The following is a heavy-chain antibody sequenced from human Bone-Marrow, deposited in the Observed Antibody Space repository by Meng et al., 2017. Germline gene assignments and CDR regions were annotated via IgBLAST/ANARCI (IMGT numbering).Heavy chain of an antibody. J-gene: IGHJ4*02. D-gene: IGHD4-17*01. Sequence: SLKISCAASGFTFDDYAMHWVRQAPGKGLEWVSGISWNSGSIGYADSAKGRFTISRDNAKNSLYLQMNSLRAEDTALYYCAKALDYAFDYWGQGTLVTVSS. V-gene: IGHV3-9*01. CDR2: ISWNSGSI. CDR3: AKALDYAFDY. CDR1: GFTFDDYA.